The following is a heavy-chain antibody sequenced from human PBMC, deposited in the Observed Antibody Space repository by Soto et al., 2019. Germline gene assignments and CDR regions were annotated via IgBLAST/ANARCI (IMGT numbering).Heavy chain of an antibody. Sequence: TLSLTCTVSGGSISIGDYYWMWIRQPPVNGLEWIGYIYYSGSTYYNPSLKSRVTISVDTSKNQFSLKLSSVTAADTAVYYCARDEYYYGSGSSNYNWFDPWGQGTLVTVSS. D-gene: IGHD3-10*01. CDR1: GGSISIGDYY. V-gene: IGHV4-30-4*01. CDR3: ARDEYYYGSGSSNYNWFDP. CDR2: IYYSGST. J-gene: IGHJ5*02.